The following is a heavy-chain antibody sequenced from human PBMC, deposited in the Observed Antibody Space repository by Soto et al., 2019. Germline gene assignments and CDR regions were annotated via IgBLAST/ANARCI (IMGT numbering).Heavy chain of an antibody. CDR2: IIPNNGIA. D-gene: IGHD3-22*01. V-gene: IGHV1-69*04. CDR1: GGTFSSYT. Sequence: SVKVSCKASGGTFSSYTISWVRQAPGQGLEWMGRIIPNNGIANYAQKFQGRVTMTTDKSTSTAYMELRSLRSDDTAVYYCARERSGYYDSSGYYENWGQGTLVTVSS. CDR3: ARERSGYYDSSGYYEN. J-gene: IGHJ4*02.